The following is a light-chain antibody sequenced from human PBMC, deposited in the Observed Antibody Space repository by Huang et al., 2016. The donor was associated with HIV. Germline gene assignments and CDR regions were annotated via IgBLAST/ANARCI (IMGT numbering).Light chain of an antibody. CDR2: DAS. CDR1: QDISHF. J-gene: IGKJ4*01. Sequence: DIQMTQSPSSLSASVGDRVTITCQASQDISHFLNWYQHKPGKAPKLLIYDASNLETGVPSRFSGSGSGTGFIFTISSLQPEDIATYYCQQYDNLPLTFGGGTKVEI. V-gene: IGKV1-33*01. CDR3: QQYDNLPLT.